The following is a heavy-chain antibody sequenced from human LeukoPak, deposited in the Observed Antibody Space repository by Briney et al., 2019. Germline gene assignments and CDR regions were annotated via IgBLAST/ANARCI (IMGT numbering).Heavy chain of an antibody. V-gene: IGHV4-59*08. CDR1: GGSISSYY. CDR2: IYYSGST. CDR3: ASREYNWNGKSFDY. J-gene: IGHJ4*02. D-gene: IGHD1-20*01. Sequence: SETLSLTCTVPGGSISSYYWSWIRQPPGKGLEWIGYIYYSGSTNYNPSLKSRVTISVDTSKNQFSLKLSSVTAADTAVYYCASREYNWNGKSFDYWGQGTLVTVSS.